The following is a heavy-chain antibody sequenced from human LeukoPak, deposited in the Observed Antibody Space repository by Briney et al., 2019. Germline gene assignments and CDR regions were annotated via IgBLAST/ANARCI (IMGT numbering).Heavy chain of an antibody. J-gene: IGHJ5*02. V-gene: IGHV3-23*01. Sequence: GGSLTLFCAASGFTFSRYAMRCLRQAPGEGREGVSPISDRGCNIYYGVSVKGRFTISRDNSKNTLYLQMNSLRAEDTALYYCAKDGFRGDCIGGSCYPFGPWGQGTLVTVSS. D-gene: IGHD2-15*01. CDR3: AKDGFRGDCIGGSCYPFGP. CDR1: GFTFSRYA. CDR2: ISDRGCNI.